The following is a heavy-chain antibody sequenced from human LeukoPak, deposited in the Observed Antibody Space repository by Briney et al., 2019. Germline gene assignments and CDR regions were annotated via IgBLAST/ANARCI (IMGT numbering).Heavy chain of an antibody. CDR1: GGSISSGSYY. J-gene: IGHJ6*03. Sequence: PSETLSLTCTVSGGSISSGSYYWSWIRQPAGKGLEWIGRIYTSGSTNYNPSLKSRVTISVDTSKNQFSLKLSSVTAADTAVYYCAREVPVLGIVAVPAAMQNYYYYMDVWGKGTTVTISS. D-gene: IGHD2-2*01. V-gene: IGHV4-61*02. CDR3: AREVPVLGIVAVPAAMQNYYYYMDV. CDR2: IYTSGST.